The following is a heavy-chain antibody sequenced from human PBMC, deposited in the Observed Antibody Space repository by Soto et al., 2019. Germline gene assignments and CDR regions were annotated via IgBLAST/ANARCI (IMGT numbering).Heavy chain of an antibody. CDR2: ISYGGNNK. CDR3: ARDRTFYGSGSKGMDF. V-gene: IGHV3-30-3*01. Sequence: GESLKISCAASGFTFSSHAMHWVRQAPGKGLEWVAVISYGGNNKFYADSVKGRFTISRDNSNNTLYLEMNNLRAEDTAVYYCARDRTFYGSGSKGMDFWGQGTTVTVSS. CDR1: GFTFSSHA. J-gene: IGHJ6*02. D-gene: IGHD3-10*01.